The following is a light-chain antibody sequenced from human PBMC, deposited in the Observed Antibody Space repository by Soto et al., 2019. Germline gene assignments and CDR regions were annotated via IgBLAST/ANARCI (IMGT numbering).Light chain of an antibody. CDR2: DVT. Sequence: QSVLTQPASVSGSPGQSITISCTGTSSDVGGYNSVSWYRQDPGKAPKLMIYDVTNRPSGVSNRFSGSKSGNTASLTISGLQAEDEADYYCSSFTSSITYVFGPGTKVT. V-gene: IGLV2-14*01. CDR1: SSDVGGYNS. CDR3: SSFTSSITYV. J-gene: IGLJ1*01.